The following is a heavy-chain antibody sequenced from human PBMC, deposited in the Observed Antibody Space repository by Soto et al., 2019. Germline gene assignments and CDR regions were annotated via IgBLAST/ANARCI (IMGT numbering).Heavy chain of an antibody. CDR1: GYTFTTFW. J-gene: IGHJ5*02. CDR2: IDPRDSYV. D-gene: IGHD2-2*01. Sequence: GESLKISCTGFGYTFTTFWISWVCQMPGKGLEWMGRIDPRDSYVNYSPSFQGHVTISVDKSISTAYLQWGSLKGSDTAMCYCARLFSSTTTCDSWFDPWGQGSQVTVSS. CDR3: ARLFSSTTTCDSWFDP. V-gene: IGHV5-10-1*01.